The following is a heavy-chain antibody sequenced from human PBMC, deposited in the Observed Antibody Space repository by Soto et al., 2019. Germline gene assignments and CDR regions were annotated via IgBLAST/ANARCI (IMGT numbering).Heavy chain of an antibody. CDR2: IDNSGST. V-gene: IGHV4-31*03. D-gene: IGHD3-10*02. Sequence: PSETVSLTCTVSVASDSTGGYYWTWIRQHPGEVLEWIGYIDNSGSTYYNPSLTGRVDISVDTSKNEFSLNLQSLTAADTAFYYCAGAVSDFDVRRYRTSYFDQWGQGILVTVSS. J-gene: IGHJ4*02. CDR1: VASDSTGGYY. CDR3: AGAVSDFDVRRYRTSYFDQ.